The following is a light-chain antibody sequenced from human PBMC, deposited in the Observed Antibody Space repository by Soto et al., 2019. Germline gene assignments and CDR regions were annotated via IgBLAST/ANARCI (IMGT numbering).Light chain of an antibody. CDR1: QSVSSSY. J-gene: IGKJ1*01. V-gene: IGKV3-20*01. Sequence: EIVLTQSPGTLSLSPGERATLSCRASQSVSSSYLAWYQQKPGQAPRLLIYGASSRATGIPDRFSGSGSGTDFTLTISRLEHEDIAVYYCQQYGSSQWTFGQGTKVEIK. CDR2: GAS. CDR3: QQYGSSQWT.